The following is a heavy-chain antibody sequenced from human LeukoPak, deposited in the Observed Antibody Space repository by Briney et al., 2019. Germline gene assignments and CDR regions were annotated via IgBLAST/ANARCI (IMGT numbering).Heavy chain of an antibody. D-gene: IGHD3-16*01. Sequence: SETLSLTCAVYGGSFSGYYWSWIRQPPGKGLEWIGEINHSGSTNYNPSLKSRVTISVDTSKNQFSLRLSSVTTADTAVYYCARDSGWVDVWGKGPRSLSPQ. CDR1: GGSFSGYY. CDR2: INHSGST. CDR3: ARDSGWVDV. J-gene: IGHJ6*01. V-gene: IGHV4-34*01.